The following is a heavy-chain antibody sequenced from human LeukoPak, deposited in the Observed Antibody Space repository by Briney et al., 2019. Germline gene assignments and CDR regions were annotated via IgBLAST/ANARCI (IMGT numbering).Heavy chain of an antibody. V-gene: IGHV3-11*01. CDR2: ISDSGRTI. CDR3: ASQYYYAMDV. J-gene: IGHJ6*02. CDR1: GFTFSDYY. Sequence: GGSLRLSCAASGFTFSDYYMSWIRQAPGKGQEWVSHISDSGRTIYYADSVKGRFTISRDNAKNSLYLQMNSLRAEDTAVYYCASQYYYAMDVWGQGTTVTVSS.